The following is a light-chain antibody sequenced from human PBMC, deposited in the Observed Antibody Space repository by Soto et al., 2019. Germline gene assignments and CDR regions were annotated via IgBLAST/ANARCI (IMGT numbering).Light chain of an antibody. J-gene: IGKJ2*02. CDR2: DPS. Sequence: DIQMTQSPSTLSASVGDRVTITCRASQSVTDWLAWYQQKPGKAPNLLIYDPSRLQSGVPSRFSGSGSGAEFTLTISSLQPDDFATYFCQQYTTYPCTFGQGTKLEIK. CDR1: QSVTDW. V-gene: IGKV1-5*01. CDR3: QQYTTYPCT.